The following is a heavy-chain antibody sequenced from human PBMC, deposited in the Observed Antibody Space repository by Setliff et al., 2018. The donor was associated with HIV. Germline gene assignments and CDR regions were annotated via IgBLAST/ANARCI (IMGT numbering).Heavy chain of an antibody. V-gene: IGHV3-23*01. D-gene: IGHD6-13*01. CDR3: AKVGSTGWYYFDY. J-gene: IGHJ4*01. CDR2: MSDTGGIT. Sequence: PGGSLRLSCAASGFTFSSYAMNWVRQAPGKGLEWVSAMSDTGGITNYADSVKGRFTMSRDNSKNAVYLQMNSLRAEDTAIYYCAKVGSTGWYYFDYWGHGTLVTVSS. CDR1: GFTFSSYA.